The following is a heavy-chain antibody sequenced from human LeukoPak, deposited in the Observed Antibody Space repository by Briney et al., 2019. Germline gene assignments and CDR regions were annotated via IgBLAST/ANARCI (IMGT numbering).Heavy chain of an antibody. J-gene: IGHJ4*02. CDR2: INVDGGST. CDR1: GFTFSNYW. V-gene: IGHV3-74*01. Sequence: GRSLRLSCAASGFTFSNYWMHWVRQVPGKGLVGVSPINVDGGSTSYSNSVKGRFTTSRHNPKNTLHLQMNSLRVDDTAVYYCARGEYTNGLDWGQGTLVTVSS. CDR3: ARGEYTNGLD. D-gene: IGHD2-8*01.